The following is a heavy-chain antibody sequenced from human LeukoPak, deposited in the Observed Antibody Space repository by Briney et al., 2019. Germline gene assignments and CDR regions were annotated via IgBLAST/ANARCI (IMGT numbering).Heavy chain of an antibody. CDR3: ARGAGSSSWYYYYYMDV. J-gene: IGHJ6*03. Sequence: PSETLSLTCTVSGGSISSYYWSWIRQPPGKGLESIGYIYYSGSTNYNPSLKSRVTISVDTSKNQLSLKLSSVTAADTAVYYCARGAGSSSWYYYYYMDVWGKGTTVTVSS. V-gene: IGHV4-59*01. D-gene: IGHD6-13*01. CDR2: IYYSGST. CDR1: GGSISSYY.